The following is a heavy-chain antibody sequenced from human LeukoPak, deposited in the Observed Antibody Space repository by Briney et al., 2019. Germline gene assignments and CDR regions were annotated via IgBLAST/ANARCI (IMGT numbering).Heavy chain of an antibody. CDR3: AKDRYYYGSGIRYYMDV. V-gene: IGHV3-21*06. Sequence: GGSLRLSCEASGFTFNTYSMNWARQAPGKGLEWVSSIDSSGGYMFYADSVKGRFIISRDNAKDSLYLQMNSLRAEDTAVYYCAKDRYYYGSGIRYYMDVWGKGTTVTISS. CDR2: IDSSGGYM. J-gene: IGHJ6*03. D-gene: IGHD3-10*01. CDR1: GFTFNTYS.